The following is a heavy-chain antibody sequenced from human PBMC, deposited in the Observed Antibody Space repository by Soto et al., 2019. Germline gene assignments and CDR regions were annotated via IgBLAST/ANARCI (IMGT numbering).Heavy chain of an antibody. J-gene: IGHJ4*02. V-gene: IGHV1-18*01. D-gene: IGHD3-10*01. CDR1: GYTFTSYG. CDR3: ARDLETYGSGIAYDY. Sequence: EASVKVSCKASGYTFTSYGISWVRQAPGQGLEWKGWISAYNGNTNYAQKLQGRVTMTTDTSTSTAYMELRSLRSDDTAVYYCARDLETYGSGIAYDYWGQGTLVTVSS. CDR2: ISAYNGNT.